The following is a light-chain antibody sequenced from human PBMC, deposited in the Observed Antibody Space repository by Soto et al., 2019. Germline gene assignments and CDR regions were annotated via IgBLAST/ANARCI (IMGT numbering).Light chain of an antibody. Sequence: EIVLTQSPGTLSLSPGERATLSCRTSQSVNNNYLAWYRQNPGQAPRLLIYGASSRAGGIPDRFRGSGSGTDFTLTISRLEPEEFAVYYCQQYGSSPRTFGQGTKVVIK. CDR3: QQYGSSPRT. CDR2: GAS. CDR1: QSVNNNY. J-gene: IGKJ2*01. V-gene: IGKV3-20*01.